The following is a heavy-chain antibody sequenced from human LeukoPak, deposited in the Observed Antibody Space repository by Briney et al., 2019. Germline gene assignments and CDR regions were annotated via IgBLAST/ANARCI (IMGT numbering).Heavy chain of an antibody. D-gene: IGHD3-16*01. CDR3: ARLNPGYVTAPHDS. V-gene: IGHV4-39*01. CDR2: VYYSGSI. CDR1: GGSITAGNHH. Sequence: PSETLSLTCTVSGGSITAGNHHWGWIRQPPGKGLEWIGSVYYSGSIFSDTSHKSRVTISGDTSKNRFSLSLSSVTAADTAVYYCARLNPGYVTAPHDSWGQGMLVTVSS. J-gene: IGHJ5*01.